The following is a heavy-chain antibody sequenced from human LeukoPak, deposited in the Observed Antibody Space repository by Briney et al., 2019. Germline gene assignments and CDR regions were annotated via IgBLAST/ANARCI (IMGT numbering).Heavy chain of an antibody. CDR2: ISGSGGST. V-gene: IGHV3-23*01. CDR1: GFTFSSYA. J-gene: IGHJ6*02. D-gene: IGHD2-2*02. CDR3: AKSRSNCSSTSCYTLPYYYYGMDV. Sequence: GGSLRLSCAASGFTFSSYAMSWVRQAPGKGLEWVSAISGSGGSTYYANSVKGRFTISRDNSKNTLYLRMNSLRAEDTAVYYCAKSRSNCSSTSCYTLPYYYYGMDVWGQGTTVTVSS.